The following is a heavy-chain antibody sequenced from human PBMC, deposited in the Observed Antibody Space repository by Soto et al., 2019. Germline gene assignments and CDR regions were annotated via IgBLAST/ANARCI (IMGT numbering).Heavy chain of an antibody. CDR3: ARRGMSNIGFDT. V-gene: IGHV1-46*01. Sequence: QVQLVQSGAEVKKPGTSVKVSCKASGYIFSNYYMHWVRQAPGQGLEWMGVFNPSGDATHYAQSFQGRVSVTRDTSTSTVYMELSTLTSEDTAVYYCARRGMSNIGFDTWGQGTMVTVSS. CDR1: GYIFSNYY. J-gene: IGHJ3*02. D-gene: IGHD3-10*01. CDR2: FNPSGDAT.